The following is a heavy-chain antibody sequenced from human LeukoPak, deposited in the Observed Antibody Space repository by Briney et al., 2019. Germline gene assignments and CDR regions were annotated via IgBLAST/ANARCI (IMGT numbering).Heavy chain of an antibody. J-gene: IGHJ4*02. CDR2: IYYSGST. CDR3: ARDLRGYDRGSYFDY. D-gene: IGHD5-12*01. CDR1: GGPISSGGYY. V-gene: IGHV4-31*03. Sequence: SQTLSLTCTVSGGPISSGGYYWSWIRQHPGKGLEWFGYIYYSGSTYYNPSLKSRVTISVDTSKNQFSLKLSSVTAADTAVYYCARDLRGYDRGSYFDYWGQGTLVTVSS.